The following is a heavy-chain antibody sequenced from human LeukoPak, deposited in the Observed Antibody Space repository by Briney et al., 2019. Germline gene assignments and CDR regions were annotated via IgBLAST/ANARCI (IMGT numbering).Heavy chain of an antibody. D-gene: IGHD2-2*01. J-gene: IGHJ4*02. CDR3: ASGKRGSSYFDY. V-gene: IGHV1-69*13. CDR1: GYTFTSYG. Sequence: SVKVSCKASGYTFTSYGISWVRQAPGQGLEWMGGIIPIFGTANYAQKFQGRVTITADESTSTAYMELSSLRSEDTAVYYCASGKRGSSYFDYWGQGTLVTVSS. CDR2: IIPIFGTA.